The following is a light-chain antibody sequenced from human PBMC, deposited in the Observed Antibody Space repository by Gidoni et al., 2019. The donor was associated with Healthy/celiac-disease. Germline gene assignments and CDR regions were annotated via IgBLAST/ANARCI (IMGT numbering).Light chain of an antibody. J-gene: IGKJ3*01. CDR2: LGS. CDR3: MQALQTPRT. Sequence: DLVMTQSPLSLPVTPGEPASISCRSSQSLLHSNGYNYLDWYLQKPGQSPQLLIYLGSNRASGVPDMFSGSGSGTDFTLKISRVEAEDVGVYYCMQALQTPRTFGPGTKVDIK. V-gene: IGKV2-28*01. CDR1: QSLLHSNGYNY.